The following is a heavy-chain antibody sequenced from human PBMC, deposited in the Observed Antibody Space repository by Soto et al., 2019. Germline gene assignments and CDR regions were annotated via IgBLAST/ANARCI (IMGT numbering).Heavy chain of an antibody. CDR1: GFTFSSYG. Sequence: GGSLRLSCAASGFTFSSYGMHWFRQAPGKGLEWVAVISYDGSNKYYADSVKGRFTISRDNSKNTLYLQMNSLRAEDTAVYYCAKGGTVLRFLEWAYFDYWGQGTLVTVSS. V-gene: IGHV3-30*18. CDR3: AKGGTVLRFLEWAYFDY. D-gene: IGHD3-3*01. CDR2: ISYDGSNK. J-gene: IGHJ4*02.